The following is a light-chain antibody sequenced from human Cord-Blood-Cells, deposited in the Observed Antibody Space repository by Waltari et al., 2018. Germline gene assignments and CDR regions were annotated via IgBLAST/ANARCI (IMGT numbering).Light chain of an antibody. V-gene: IGLV7-46*01. CDR2: DTS. J-gene: IGLJ2*01. Sequence: QAVVSQEPSLSVSPGGTATLTCGSSTGAVTSGHYPYWFQQKPGQAPRTRIYDTSDKHSGTPARFSGSHLGGKAALTLSGAQAEEEAEYYCLLSCSGAVVFGGGTKLTVL. CDR1: TGAVTSGHY. CDR3: LLSCSGAVV.